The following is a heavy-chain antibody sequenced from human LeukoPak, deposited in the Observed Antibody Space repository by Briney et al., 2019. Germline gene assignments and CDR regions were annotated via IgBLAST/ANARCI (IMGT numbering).Heavy chain of an antibody. J-gene: IGHJ6*03. Sequence: GGSLRLSCAASGFTFSSYAMSWVRQAPGKGLEWVSAISGSGGSTYYADSVKGRLTISRDNAKNSLYLQMNSLRAEDTAVYYCARDSYQLLSKSLYYYYYMDVWGKGTTVTVSS. CDR3: ARDSYQLLSKSLYYYYYMDV. D-gene: IGHD2-2*01. CDR2: ISGSGGST. CDR1: GFTFSSYA. V-gene: IGHV3-23*01.